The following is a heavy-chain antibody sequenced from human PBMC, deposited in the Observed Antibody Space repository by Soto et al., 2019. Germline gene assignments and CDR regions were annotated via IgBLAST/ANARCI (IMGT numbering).Heavy chain of an antibody. D-gene: IGHD6-13*01. V-gene: IGHV4-4*02. J-gene: IGHJ4*02. CDR3: ARWDSQQQRDY. CDR1: GDSISSSNW. CDR2: IYHSGST. Sequence: QVQLQESGPGLVKPSGTLSLTCAVSGDSISSSNWWSWVRQPPGKGLEWIGEIYHSGSTNYNPSLKSRVIISADKSTHPFSLKLSSVPAADTAVYYCARWDSQQQRDYWGQATLVTVSS.